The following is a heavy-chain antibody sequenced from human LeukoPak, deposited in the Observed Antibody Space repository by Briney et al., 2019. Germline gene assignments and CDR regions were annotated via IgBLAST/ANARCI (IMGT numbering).Heavy chain of an antibody. CDR2: VYWDDDK. CDR3: AHTSGSGSDPPYYYYGVEV. CDR1: GFSLSKSGVG. J-gene: IGHJ6*04. D-gene: IGHD3-3*01. V-gene: IGHV2-5*02. Sequence: SGPTLVKPTQTLTLTCTFSGFSLSKSGVGVGWIRQPPGKALEWLALVYWDDDKRYSPSLRTRLTITTVTSKNQVVLTVTNIDPVDTGTYYCAHTSGSGSDPPYYYYGVEVWGKGTTVTVSS.